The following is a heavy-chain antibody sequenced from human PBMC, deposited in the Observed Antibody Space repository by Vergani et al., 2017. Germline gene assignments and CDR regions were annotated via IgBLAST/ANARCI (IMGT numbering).Heavy chain of an antibody. V-gene: IGHV3-15*01. D-gene: IGHD2-21*01. CDR2: IKSKTDGGTT. J-gene: IGHJ6*02. Sequence: EVQLVESGGGLVKPGGSLRLSCAASGFTFSNAWMSWVRQAPGKGLEWVGRIKSKTDGGTTDYAAPVKGRFTISRDDSKNTLYLQMNSLKTEDTAVYYCARDRSDAVMTDYYYYYGMDVWGQGTTVTVSS. CDR1: GFTFSNAW. CDR3: ARDRSDAVMTDYYYYYGMDV.